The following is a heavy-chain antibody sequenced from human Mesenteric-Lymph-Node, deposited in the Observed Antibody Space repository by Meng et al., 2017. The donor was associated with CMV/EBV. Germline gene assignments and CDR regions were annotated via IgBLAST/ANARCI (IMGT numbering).Heavy chain of an antibody. V-gene: IGHV3-30*02. CDR2: IRYDGSNK. J-gene: IGHJ6*02. CDR1: GFTFRSYA. D-gene: IGHD2-2*02. Sequence: GESLKISCAVPGFTFRSYAMHWVRQAPGKGLEWVAFIRYDGSNKYYADSVKGRFTISRDNSKNTLYLQMNSLRAEDTAVYYCAKGYCSSTSCYTDYGMDVWGQGTTVTVSS. CDR3: AKGYCSSTSCYTDYGMDV.